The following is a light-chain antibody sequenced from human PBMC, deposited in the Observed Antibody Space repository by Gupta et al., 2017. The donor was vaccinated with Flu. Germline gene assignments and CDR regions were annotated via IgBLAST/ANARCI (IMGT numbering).Light chain of an antibody. CDR1: SSDVGGYKC. Sequence: HSDMTQPYSVHWSPQQSVTISCIGTSSDVGGYKCVSWYQHHPGKAPQVMIFDVSKRPSGVPDRFSGSKSGNTSSLTISGLQAEDDAYYCWCSDAGSYTVMFGGGTKLAVL. CDR2: DVS. J-gene: IGLJ3*02. V-gene: IGLV2-11*01. CDR3: CSDAGSYTVM.